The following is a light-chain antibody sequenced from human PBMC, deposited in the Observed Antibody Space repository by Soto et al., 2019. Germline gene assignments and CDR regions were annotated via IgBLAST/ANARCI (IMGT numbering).Light chain of an antibody. Sequence: QAVVTQPPSASGTLGQRVTISCSGSSSNIGSNSVSWYQQLPGTVPKLLIYGSNERPLGVPDRFSGSKSGTSASLAISRLQSEDEAHYYCAAWDDGLDAGMFGGGTQLTVL. V-gene: IGLV1-44*01. J-gene: IGLJ3*02. CDR2: GSN. CDR3: AAWDDGLDAGM. CDR1: SSNIGSNS.